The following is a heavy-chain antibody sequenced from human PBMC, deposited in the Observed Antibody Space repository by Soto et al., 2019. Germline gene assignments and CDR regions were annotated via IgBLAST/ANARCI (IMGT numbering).Heavy chain of an antibody. V-gene: IGHV1-3*05. CDR3: ARDSGYYLPDY. J-gene: IGHJ4*02. CDR2: INAGNGNT. CDR1: GYTFTNYA. Sequence: QVQLVQSGAEEKKPGASVKVSCKASGYTFTNYAMHWVRQAPGQRLEWMGWINAGNGNTKYSQKFQGRVTITRDTSASTAYMEPSSLSSEDTAVYYCARDSGYYLPDYWGQGTLVTVSS. D-gene: IGHD5-12*01.